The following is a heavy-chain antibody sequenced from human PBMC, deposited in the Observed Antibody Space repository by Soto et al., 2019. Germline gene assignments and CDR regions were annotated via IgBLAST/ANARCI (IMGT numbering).Heavy chain of an antibody. J-gene: IGHJ4*02. Sequence: SSETLSLTCTVSGGSISSGGYYWSWIRQHPGKGLEWIGYIYYSGSTYYNPSLKSRVTISVDTSKNQFSLKLSSVTAADTAVYYCARRAAAGTRFDYWGQGTLVTVSS. D-gene: IGHD6-13*01. CDR3: ARRAAAGTRFDY. CDR1: GGSISSGGYY. CDR2: IYYSGST. V-gene: IGHV4-31*03.